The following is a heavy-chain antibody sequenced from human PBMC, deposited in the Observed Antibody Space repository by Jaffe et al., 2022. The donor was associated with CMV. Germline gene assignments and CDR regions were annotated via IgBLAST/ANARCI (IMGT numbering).Heavy chain of an antibody. CDR3: VKLLSLAELWVRY. CDR1: GFTFSSQT. Sequence: EVALLESGGGLVQPGGSLRVSCVVSGFTFSSQTMSWVRLAPGKGLEWVSGISGSGDNTYYADSVKGRFTISRDNSKDTLYLQMNSLRAEDTAVYYCVKLLSLAELWVRYWGQGTLVTVSS. J-gene: IGHJ4*02. CDR2: ISGSGDNT. D-gene: IGHD3-16*01. V-gene: IGHV3-23*01.